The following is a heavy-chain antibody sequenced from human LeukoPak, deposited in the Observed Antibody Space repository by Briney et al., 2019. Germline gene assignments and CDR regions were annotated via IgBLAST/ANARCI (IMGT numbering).Heavy chain of an antibody. CDR3: ARDTSSWPTLEY. J-gene: IGHJ4*02. CDR1: GGSISSYY. V-gene: IGHV4-59*01. D-gene: IGHD6-13*01. Sequence: PSETLSLTCTVSGGSISSYYWSWIRQPPGKGLEWIGYIYYSGSTNYNPSLKSRVTISVETSKNQFSLKLTSVTAADTAVYYCARDTSSWPTLEYWGQGTLVTVSS. CDR2: IYYSGST.